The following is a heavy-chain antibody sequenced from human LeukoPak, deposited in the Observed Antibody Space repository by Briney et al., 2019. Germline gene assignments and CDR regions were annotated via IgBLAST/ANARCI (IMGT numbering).Heavy chain of an antibody. CDR2: ISYDGSNK. V-gene: IGHV3-30*04. D-gene: IGHD2-15*01. Sequence: GGSLRLSCAASGFTFSSYAMHWVRQAPGKGLEWVAVISYDGSNKYYADSVKGRFTISRDRSKNTLYLQMNSLRAEDTAVYYCARDTGELVVVAATDYWGQGTLVTVSS. CDR1: GFTFSSYA. J-gene: IGHJ4*02. CDR3: ARDTGELVVVAATDY.